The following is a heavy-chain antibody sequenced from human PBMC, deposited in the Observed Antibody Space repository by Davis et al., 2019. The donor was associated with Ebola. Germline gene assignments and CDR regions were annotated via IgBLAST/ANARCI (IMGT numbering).Heavy chain of an antibody. Sequence: GESLKISCAASGFTFSSYGMHWVRQAPGKGLEWVAVIWYDGSNKYYADSVKGRFTISRDNSKNTLYLQMNSLRAEDTAVYYCAREMATITSGASFDYWGQGTLVTVSS. CDR3: AREMATITSGASFDY. CDR2: IWYDGSNK. D-gene: IGHD5-24*01. CDR1: GFTFSSYG. V-gene: IGHV3-33*01. J-gene: IGHJ4*02.